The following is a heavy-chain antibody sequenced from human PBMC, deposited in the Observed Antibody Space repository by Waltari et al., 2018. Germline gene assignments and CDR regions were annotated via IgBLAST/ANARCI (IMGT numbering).Heavy chain of an antibody. CDR2: ISSSSTI. V-gene: IGHV3-48*01. Sequence: EVQLVESGGGLVQPGGSLRLSCAASGFTFSSYSMNWVRQAPGKGLEWVSYISSSSTIYYADSVKGRFTISRDNAKNSLYLQMNSLRAEDTAVYYCARDGVVVAAVAEYFQHWGQGTLVTVSS. CDR1: GFTFSSYS. J-gene: IGHJ1*01. D-gene: IGHD2-15*01. CDR3: ARDGVVVAAVAEYFQH.